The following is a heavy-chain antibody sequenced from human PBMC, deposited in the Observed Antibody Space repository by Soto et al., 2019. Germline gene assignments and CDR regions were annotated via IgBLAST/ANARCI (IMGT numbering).Heavy chain of an antibody. V-gene: IGHV3-23*01. J-gene: IGHJ4*02. CDR2: ISGSGGST. CDR3: ARAHRPYYYDSSGYPIDY. D-gene: IGHD3-22*01. CDR1: GFTFSSYA. Sequence: EVQLLESGGGLVQPGGSLRLSCAASGFTFSSYAMSWVRQAPGKGLEWVSAISGSGGSTYYADSVKGRFTISRDNSKNSLYLQMNSLRAEDTAVYYCARAHRPYYYDSSGYPIDYWGQGTLVTVSS.